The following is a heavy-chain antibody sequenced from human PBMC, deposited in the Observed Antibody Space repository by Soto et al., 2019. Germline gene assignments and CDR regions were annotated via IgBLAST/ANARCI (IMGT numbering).Heavy chain of an antibody. J-gene: IGHJ4*02. V-gene: IGHV3-15*07. CDR2: IKSKTDGGTT. CDR1: GFTFSNAW. CDR3: TTDVNPPGYYYDSSGYLPFDY. Sequence: GGSLRLSCAASGFTFSNAWMNWFRQAPGKGLEWVGRIKSKTDGGTTDYAAPVKGRFTISRDDSKNTLYLQMNSLKTEDTAVYYCTTDVNPPGYYYDSSGYLPFDYWGQGTLVTVSS. D-gene: IGHD3-22*01.